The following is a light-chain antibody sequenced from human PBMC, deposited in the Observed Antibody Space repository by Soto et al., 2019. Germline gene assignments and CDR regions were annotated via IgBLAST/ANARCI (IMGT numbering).Light chain of an antibody. Sequence: AIQMTQSPSSLSAFVGDRVTITCRASQGIRNELGWYQQKPGKAPKLLIYGASNLQSGVPSRFSGSGSGEDFTLTISSLQPEDFATYYCLHDSNYPRTFGQGTKVEVK. V-gene: IGKV1-6*01. CDR3: LHDSNYPRT. J-gene: IGKJ1*01. CDR1: QGIRNE. CDR2: GAS.